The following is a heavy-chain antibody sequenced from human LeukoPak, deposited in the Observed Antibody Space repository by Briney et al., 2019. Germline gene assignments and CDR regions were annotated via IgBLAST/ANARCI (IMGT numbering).Heavy chain of an antibody. Sequence: PGGSLRLSCAASGFTFSSYGMHWVRQAPGKGLEWVAVIWYDGSNKYYADSVKGRFTISRDNSKNTLYLQMNSLRAEDTAVYYCARAPQQLVHNWFDPWGQGTLVTVSS. CDR3: ARAPQQLVHNWFDP. D-gene: IGHD6-13*01. CDR1: GFTFSSYG. CDR2: IWYDGSNK. V-gene: IGHV3-33*01. J-gene: IGHJ5*02.